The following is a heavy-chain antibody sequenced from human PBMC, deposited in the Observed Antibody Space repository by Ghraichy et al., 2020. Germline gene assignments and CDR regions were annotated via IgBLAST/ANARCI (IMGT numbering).Heavy chain of an antibody. CDR2: MNPNSDDT. J-gene: IGHJ4*02. Sequence: ASVKVSCKASGYTFTNYDINWVRQATGQGLEWMGWMNPNSDDTGYAQKFQGRVTMTRNTSISTAYMELNSLRSEDTAVYYCARGRPYFDSSGSTGDFWGQGTLVTVSS. CDR1: GYTFTNYD. CDR3: ARGRPYFDSSGSTGDF. D-gene: IGHD3-22*01. V-gene: IGHV1-8*01.